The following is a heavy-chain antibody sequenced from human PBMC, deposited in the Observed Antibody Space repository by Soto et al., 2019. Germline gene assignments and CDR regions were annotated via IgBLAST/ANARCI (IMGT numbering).Heavy chain of an antibody. Sequence: ASVKVACKSSGYTFTSYGISWVRQAPGQGLEWMGWISAYNGNTNYAQKLQDRVTITRDTSANTTYMDLTSLRSEDTAVYYCARVKVMEENYYYYGMDFWSQGSSVTV. V-gene: IGHV1-18*04. J-gene: IGHJ6*02. CDR2: ISAYNGNT. CDR3: ARVKVMEENYYYYGMDF. CDR1: GYTFTSYG. D-gene: IGHD2-21*01.